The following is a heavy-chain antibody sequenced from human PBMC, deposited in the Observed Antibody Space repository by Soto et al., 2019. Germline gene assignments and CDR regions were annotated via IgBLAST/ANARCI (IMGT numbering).Heavy chain of an antibody. J-gene: IGHJ6*02. CDR3: ARDNMYDSSGYYYYGMDV. Sequence: GGSLRLSCAASGFTVSSNYMSWVRQAPGKGLEWVSVIYSGGSTYYADSVKGRFTISRDNSKNTLYLQMNSLRAEDTAVYYCARDNMYDSSGYYYYGMDVWGQGTTVTVSS. D-gene: IGHD3-22*01. CDR1: GFTVSSNY. CDR2: IYSGGST. V-gene: IGHV3-53*01.